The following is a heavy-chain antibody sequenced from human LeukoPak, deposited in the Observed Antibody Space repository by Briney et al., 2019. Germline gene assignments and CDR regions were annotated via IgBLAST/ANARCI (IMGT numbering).Heavy chain of an antibody. Sequence: GASVKVSCKASGYTFTGYYMHWVRQAPGQGLEWMGWINPNSGGTNYAQKFQGRVTMTRDTSISTAYMELSRLRSDDTAVYYCARGVSYYDILTGYLEDNWFDPWGQGTLVTVSS. CDR2: INPNSGGT. CDR1: GYTFTGYY. D-gene: IGHD3-9*01. J-gene: IGHJ5*02. V-gene: IGHV1-2*02. CDR3: ARGVSYYDILTGYLEDNWFDP.